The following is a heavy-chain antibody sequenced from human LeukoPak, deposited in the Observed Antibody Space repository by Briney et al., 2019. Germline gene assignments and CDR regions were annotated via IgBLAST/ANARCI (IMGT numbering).Heavy chain of an antibody. CDR1: GFTFSSYA. CDR3: AKDHLSSTYYYDSSGYPLDY. J-gene: IGHJ4*02. V-gene: IGHV3-64*01. D-gene: IGHD3-22*01. Sequence: GGSLRLSCAASGFTFSSYAMHWVRQAPGKGLEYVSAISSNGGSTYYANSVKGRFTISRDNSKNTLYLQMNSLRAEDTAVYYCAKDHLSSTYYYDSSGYPLDYWGQGTLVTVSS. CDR2: ISSNGGST.